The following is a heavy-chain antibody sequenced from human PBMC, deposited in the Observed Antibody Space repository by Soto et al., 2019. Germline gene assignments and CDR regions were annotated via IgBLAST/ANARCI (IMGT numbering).Heavy chain of an antibody. CDR2: IYPGDSDI. CDR3: ARVIGASGNGFDH. V-gene: IGHV5-51*01. D-gene: IGHD3-16*02. CDR1: GYSFISSW. Sequence: GESLKISCKGSGYSFISSWIGWVRQRPGKGLEWMGIIYPGDSDIRYSPSFEGHVTISADKSINTAYLQWSSLKASDTAMYYCARVIGASGNGFDHWGRGTLVTVSS. J-gene: IGHJ4*02.